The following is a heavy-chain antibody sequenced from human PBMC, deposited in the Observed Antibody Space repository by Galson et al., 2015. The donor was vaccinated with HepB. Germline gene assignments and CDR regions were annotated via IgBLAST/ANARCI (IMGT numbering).Heavy chain of an antibody. CDR3: ARDYSSSWYYYYYMDV. V-gene: IGHV3-48*02. Sequence: SLRLSCAASGFTFSSYSMNWVRQAPGKGLEWVSYISSSSSTIYYADSVKGRFTISRDNAKNSLYLQMNSLRDEDTAVYYCARDYSSSWYYYYYMDVWGKGTTVTVSS. CDR1: GFTFSSYS. CDR2: ISSSSSTI. J-gene: IGHJ6*03. D-gene: IGHD6-13*01.